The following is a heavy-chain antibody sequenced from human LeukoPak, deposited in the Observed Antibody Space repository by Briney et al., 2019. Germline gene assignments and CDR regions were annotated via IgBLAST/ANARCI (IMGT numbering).Heavy chain of an antibody. CDR2: IYYSGST. V-gene: IGHV4-39*02. J-gene: IGHJ4*02. CDR1: GGSISSSSYY. Sequence: PSETLSLTCTVSGGSISSSSYYWGWIRQPPGKGLEWIGSIYYSGSTYYDPSLKSRVTVSVDTSKNQFSLKLSSVTAADTAVYYCAREDGIVATIFDYWGQGTLVTVSS. CDR3: AREDGIVATIFDY. D-gene: IGHD5-12*01.